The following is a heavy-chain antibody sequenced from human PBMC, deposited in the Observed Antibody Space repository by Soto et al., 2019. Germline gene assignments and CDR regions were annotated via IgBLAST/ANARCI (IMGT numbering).Heavy chain of an antibody. D-gene: IGHD3-16*02. J-gene: IGHJ4*02. V-gene: IGHV3-30-3*01. CDR3: ARDGHYDYVWGSYRNFDY. Sequence: ESGGGVVQPGRSLRLSCAASGFTFSSYAMHWVRQAPGKGLEWVAVISYDGSNKYYADSVKGRFTISRDNSKNTLYLQMNSLRAEDTAVYYCARDGHYDYVWGSYRNFDYWGQGTLVTVSS. CDR2: ISYDGSNK. CDR1: GFTFSSYA.